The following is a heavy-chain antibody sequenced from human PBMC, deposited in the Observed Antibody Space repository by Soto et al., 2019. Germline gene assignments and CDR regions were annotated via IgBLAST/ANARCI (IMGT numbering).Heavy chain of an antibody. Sequence: QVHLVQSGAEVKKPGASVKVSCKGSGYTFTSYGITWVRQAPGQGLEWMGWISAHNGNTDYAQKLQGRVTVTRDTSTSSAYMELRSLRAYGTAVYYCARGRYGDYWGQGALFTGSS. CDR1: GYTFTSYG. D-gene: IGHD1-1*01. CDR3: ARGRYGDY. CDR2: ISAHNGNT. V-gene: IGHV1-18*01. J-gene: IGHJ4*02.